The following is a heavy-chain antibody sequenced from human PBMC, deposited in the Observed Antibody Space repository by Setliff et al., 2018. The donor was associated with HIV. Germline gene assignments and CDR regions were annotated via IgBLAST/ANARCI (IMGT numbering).Heavy chain of an antibody. CDR2: IYYTGST. D-gene: IGHD1-26*01. Sequence: PSETLSFTCTVSGASISSSSHHWAWIRQPPGKGLEYIGNIYYTGSTHHNPSLESRVATSVDTSKNQFSLKLSSVTAADTAVYYCARIVRWELVATSTFFYYYMDVWGKGTTVTVSS. CDR1: GASISSSSHH. J-gene: IGHJ6*03. CDR3: ARIVRWELVATSTFFYYYMDV. V-gene: IGHV4-39*01.